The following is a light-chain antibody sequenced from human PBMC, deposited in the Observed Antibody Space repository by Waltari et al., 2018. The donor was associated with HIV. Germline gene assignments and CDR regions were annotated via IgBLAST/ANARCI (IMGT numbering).Light chain of an antibody. CDR2: GHS. CDR1: SSYIWARYH. V-gene: IGLV1-40*01. CDR3: KSHDSSLSADV. J-gene: IGLJ1*01. Sequence: QSVPTQPPSASGAPGLWGTITCTGSSSYIWARYHVHWYQQLPGTAPNLLTYGHSQRPSGVPDRFSGSKSGTSAPLSITGLQAEDDAHYHCKSHDSSLSADVFGTRPKVTAL.